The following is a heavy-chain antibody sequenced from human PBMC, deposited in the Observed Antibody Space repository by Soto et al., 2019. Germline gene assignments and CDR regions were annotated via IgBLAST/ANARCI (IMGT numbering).Heavy chain of an antibody. V-gene: IGHV4-59*08. D-gene: IGHD3-22*01. Sequence: SETLSLTCTVSGGSISSYYWSWIRQPPGKGLEWIGYIYYSGSTYSNPSLNGRLTMSVDTSKNQFSLKLSSVTAADTALYYCARHYYDSSAYHFVGLDYWGQGTLVTVSS. CDR3: ARHYYDSSAYHFVGLDY. CDR2: IYYSGST. CDR1: GGSISSYY. J-gene: IGHJ4*02.